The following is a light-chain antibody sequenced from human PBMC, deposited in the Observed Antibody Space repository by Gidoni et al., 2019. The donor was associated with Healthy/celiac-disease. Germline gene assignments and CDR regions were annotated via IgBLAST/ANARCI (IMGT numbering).Light chain of an antibody. CDR2: DDS. V-gene: IGLV3-21*03. CDR3: QVWDSSSDPLV. CDR1: NIGSNS. Sequence: SSVLPQPPSVSVAPGKTARLTCGGNNIGSNSVHWYQQKPGQAPVLVVYDDSDRPSGIPERFSGSNSGNTATLTISRVEAGDEADYYCQVWDSSSDPLVFGGGTKLTVL. J-gene: IGLJ3*02.